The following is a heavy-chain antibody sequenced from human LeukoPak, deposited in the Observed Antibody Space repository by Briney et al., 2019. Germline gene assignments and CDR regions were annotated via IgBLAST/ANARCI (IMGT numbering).Heavy chain of an antibody. Sequence: GGSLRLSCAASGFTFSSYSMNWVRQAPGKGLEWVSSISSSSSCIYYADSVKGRFTISRDNVKNSLYLQMNSLRAEDTAVYYCARADWDTAMIDYWGQGTLVTVSS. CDR2: ISSSSSCI. CDR3: ARADWDTAMIDY. J-gene: IGHJ4*02. CDR1: GFTFSSYS. V-gene: IGHV3-21*01. D-gene: IGHD5-18*01.